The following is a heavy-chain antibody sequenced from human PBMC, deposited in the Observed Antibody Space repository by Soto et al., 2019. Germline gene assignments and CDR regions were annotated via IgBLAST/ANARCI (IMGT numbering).Heavy chain of an antibody. CDR1: GGTFSSYA. D-gene: IGHD2-2*01. Sequence: QVQLVQSGAEVKKPGSSVKVSCKASGGTFSSYAISWVRQAPGQGLEWMGGIIPIFDTANYAQKCQGRVTITADESTSTAYMELGSLRSEDTAVYYCARHDCISSSCYYYYYYGMDVWGQGTTVTVSS. J-gene: IGHJ6*02. CDR2: IIPIFDTA. V-gene: IGHV1-69*12. CDR3: ARHDCISSSCYYYYYYGMDV.